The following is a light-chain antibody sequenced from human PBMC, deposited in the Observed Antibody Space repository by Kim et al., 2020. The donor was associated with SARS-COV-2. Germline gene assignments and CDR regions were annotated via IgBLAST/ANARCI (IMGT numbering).Light chain of an antibody. CDR2: ANT. V-gene: IGLV1-40*01. Sequence: QSVLTQPPSVSGAPGQRVTISCTGTSSNLGAGYDVHWYQQLPGTAPKLLIYANTNRPSGVPRRFSGSKSDTSASLAITGLHAEDEADYYCQSYDSSLSGFWVFGGGTQLTVL. CDR1: SSNLGAGYD. CDR3: QSYDSSLSGFWV. J-gene: IGLJ3*02.